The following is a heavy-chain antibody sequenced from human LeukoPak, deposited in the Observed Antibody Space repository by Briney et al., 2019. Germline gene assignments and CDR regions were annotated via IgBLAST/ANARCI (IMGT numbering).Heavy chain of an antibody. V-gene: IGHV3-30*04. D-gene: IGHD6-13*01. J-gene: IGHJ6*02. CDR1: GFTFSSYA. Sequence: GGSLRLSCAASGFTFSSYAMHWVRQAPGKGLEWVAVISYDGSNKYYADSVKGRFTISRDNSKNTLYLQMNSLRAEDTAVYYCAKSWNYAGMDVWGQGTTVTVSS. CDR3: AKSWNYAGMDV. CDR2: ISYDGSNK.